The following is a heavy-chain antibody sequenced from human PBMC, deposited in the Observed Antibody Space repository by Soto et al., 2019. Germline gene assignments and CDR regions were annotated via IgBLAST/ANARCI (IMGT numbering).Heavy chain of an antibody. V-gene: IGHV4-59*01. CDR3: ARDSIMIGRVAFDI. CDR2: IYYSGST. Sequence: PETLSVTCTVSGGSISSYYWSWIRQPPGKGLEWIGYIYYSGSTNYNPSLKSRVTISVDTSKNQFSLKLSSVTAADTAVYYCARDSIMIGRVAFDIWGQGTMVTVSS. CDR1: GGSISSYY. J-gene: IGHJ3*02. D-gene: IGHD3-16*01.